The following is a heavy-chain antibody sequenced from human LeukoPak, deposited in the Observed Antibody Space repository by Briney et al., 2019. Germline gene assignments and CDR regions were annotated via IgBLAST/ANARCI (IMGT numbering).Heavy chain of an antibody. CDR1: GYTLTELS. CDR3: ATGLDIVATIMSN. CDR2: FDPEDGET. D-gene: IGHD5-12*01. V-gene: IGHV1-24*01. J-gene: IGHJ4*02. Sequence: GASVKVSCKVSGYTLTELSMHWVRQAPGKGLEWMGGFDPEDGETIYAQKFQGRATMTEDTSTDTAYMELSSLRSEDTAVYYCATGLDIVATIMSNWGQGTLVTVSS.